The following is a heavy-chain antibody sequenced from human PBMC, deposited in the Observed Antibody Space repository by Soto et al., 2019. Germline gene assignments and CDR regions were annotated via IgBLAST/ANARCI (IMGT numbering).Heavy chain of an antibody. CDR1: GYTFTGYD. V-gene: IGHV1-2*04. D-gene: IGHD1-26*01. J-gene: IGHJ6*01. CDR2: INPNSGGT. CDR3: ARGEWDLLRRRDDYYHYVMDV. Sequence: GAAVKVSCKASGYTFTGYDMHWVRQAPGQGLEWMGWINPNSGGTNYAQKFQGWVTMTRDTSISTAYMELSRLRSDDTAVYYCARGEWDLLRRRDDYYHYVMDVSGQGTTVLVYS.